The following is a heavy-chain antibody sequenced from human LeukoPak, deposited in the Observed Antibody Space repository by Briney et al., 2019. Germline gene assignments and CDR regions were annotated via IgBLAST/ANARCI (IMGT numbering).Heavy chain of an antibody. J-gene: IGHJ4*02. CDR1: GYTFTSYG. V-gene: IGHV1-18*04. CDR3: AREDCSSTSCYAGVY. CDR2: ISAYNGNT. D-gene: IGHD2-2*01. Sequence: ASVKLSCRASGYTFTSYGISWVRQAPGQGLDWMGWISAYNGNTYYAQKLQGRVTMTTDTSTSTAYMELRSLRSDDTAVYYCAREDCSSTSCYAGVYWGQGTLVTVSS.